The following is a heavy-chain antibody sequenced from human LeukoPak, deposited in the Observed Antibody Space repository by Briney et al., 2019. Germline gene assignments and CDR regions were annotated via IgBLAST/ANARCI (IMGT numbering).Heavy chain of an antibody. Sequence: ASVTVSFKASGYTFTSYYMHWVRQAPGQGLEWMGIINPSGGSTSYAQKFRGRVTMTRDTSTSTVYMELSSLRSEDTAVYYCARNDILTGRVDYWGQGTLVTVSS. CDR2: INPSGGST. CDR1: GYTFTSYY. CDR3: ARNDILTGRVDY. V-gene: IGHV1-46*01. J-gene: IGHJ4*02. D-gene: IGHD3-9*01.